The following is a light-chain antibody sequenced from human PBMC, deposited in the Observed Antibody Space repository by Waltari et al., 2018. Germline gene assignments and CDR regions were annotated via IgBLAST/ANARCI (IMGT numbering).Light chain of an antibody. Sequence: EIVLTQSPVTLSLSPGERATLSCRASQSVSSYLAWYQQKPGQAPRLVIYDAYNRASGIPARFSGSGSGTDFTLTISSLESEDFAIYYCQERYNWPRLTFGGGTKVDIK. J-gene: IGKJ4*01. CDR2: DAY. CDR3: QERYNWPRLT. V-gene: IGKV3-11*01. CDR1: QSVSSY.